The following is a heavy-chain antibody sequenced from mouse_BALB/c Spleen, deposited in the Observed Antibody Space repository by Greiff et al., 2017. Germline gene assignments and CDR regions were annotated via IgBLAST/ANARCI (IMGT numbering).Heavy chain of an antibody. J-gene: IGHJ4*01. CDR1: GFNIKDYY. D-gene: IGHD3-2*01. Sequence: VQLQQSGAELVRSGASVKLSCTASGFNIKDYYMHWVKQRPEQGLEWIGWIDPENGDTEYAPKFQGKATMTADTSSNTAYLQLSSLTSEDTAVYYCNADSSGFMDYWGQGTSVTVSS. CDR3: NADSSGFMDY. V-gene: IGHV14-4*02. CDR2: IDPENGDT.